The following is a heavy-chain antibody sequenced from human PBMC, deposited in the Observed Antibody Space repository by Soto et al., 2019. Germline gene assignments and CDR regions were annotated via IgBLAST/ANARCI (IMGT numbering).Heavy chain of an antibody. CDR1: GGSVSTYY. J-gene: IGHJ3*02. Sequence: SETLSLTCTVSGGSVSTYYWSWIRQPPGKGLEWIAYIYYSGNTSYNPSLKSRVTISVDTSKNQFSLKLSSVTAADTAVYYCARTYDDSGPNSGGYGFDIWGQGTMVTVSS. V-gene: IGHV4-59*02. CDR2: IYYSGNT. D-gene: IGHD3-22*01. CDR3: ARTYDDSGPNSGGYGFDI.